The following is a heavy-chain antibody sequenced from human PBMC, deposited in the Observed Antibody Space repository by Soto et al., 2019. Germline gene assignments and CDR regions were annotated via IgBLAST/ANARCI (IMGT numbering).Heavy chain of an antibody. V-gene: IGHV4-31*03. J-gene: IGHJ5*02. CDR2: IYYSGGT. CDR3: AREEGGGYDHRWFDP. D-gene: IGHD5-12*01. CDR1: GGSISSGGYY. Sequence: QVQLQEAGPGLVKPSQTLSLTCTVSGGSISSGGYYWSWIRQHPGTGLEWIGYIYYSGGTYYNPSLKSRVTISVDTSKNQFSLKLSSVTAADTAVYYCAREEGGGYDHRWFDPWGQGTLVTVSS.